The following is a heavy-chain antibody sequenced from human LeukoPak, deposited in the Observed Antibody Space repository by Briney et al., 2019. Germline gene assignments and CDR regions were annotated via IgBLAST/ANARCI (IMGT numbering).Heavy chain of an antibody. CDR3: ARVSSSWYQDWYFDL. Sequence: SETLSLTCSVSGGSISSYYWSWIRQPPGKGLEWIGYIYYSGRTSYNPSLKSRVTISVDTSENQFSLRLSSVTAADTAVYYCARVSSSWYQDWYFDLWGRGTLVTVSS. J-gene: IGHJ2*01. V-gene: IGHV4-59*01. CDR1: GGSISSYY. D-gene: IGHD6-13*01. CDR2: IYYSGRT.